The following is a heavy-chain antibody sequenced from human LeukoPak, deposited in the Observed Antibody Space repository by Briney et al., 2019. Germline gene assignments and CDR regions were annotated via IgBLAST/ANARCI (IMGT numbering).Heavy chain of an antibody. CDR3: ARSGGSHHKIHSSSWLIDY. V-gene: IGHV1-69*05. CDR2: IIPIFGTA. D-gene: IGHD6-13*01. J-gene: IGHJ4*02. Sequence: SVKVSCKASGGTFSSYAISWVRQAPGQGPEWMGGIIPIFGTANYAQKFQGRVTITTDESTSTAYMELSSLRSEDTAVYYCARSGGSHHKIHSSSWLIDYWGQGTLVTVSS. CDR1: GGTFSSYA.